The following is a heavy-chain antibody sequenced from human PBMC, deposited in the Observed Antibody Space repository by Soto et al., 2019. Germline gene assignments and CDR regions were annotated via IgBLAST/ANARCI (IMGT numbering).Heavy chain of an antibody. CDR2: IKHSGST. CDR1: DGSFTGFH. J-gene: IGHJ5*02. V-gene: IGHV4-34*01. D-gene: IGHD3-10*02. CDR3: ATAPETFDPAGYYVNWFDP. Sequence: SETLSLTCAVYDGSFTGFHWTWIRRPPGKGLEWIGEIKHSGSTNSNPSLTRRVTISVDTSKNQFSLKLNSVTAADTAVYYCATAPETFDPAGYYVNWFDPWGQGTLVTV.